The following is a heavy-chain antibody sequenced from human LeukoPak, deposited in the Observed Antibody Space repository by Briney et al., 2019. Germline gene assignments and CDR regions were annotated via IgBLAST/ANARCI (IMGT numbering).Heavy chain of an antibody. CDR3: AIFPVPAAMDADY. Sequence: SETLSHTCTVSGGSISSGGYYWSWIRQPPGKGLEWIGYIYYSGSTYYNPSPKSRVTISVDTSKNQFSLKLSSVTAADTAVYYCAIFPVPAAMDADYWGQGTLVTVSS. D-gene: IGHD2-2*01. V-gene: IGHV4-30-4*08. J-gene: IGHJ4*02. CDR2: IYYSGST. CDR1: GGSISSGGYY.